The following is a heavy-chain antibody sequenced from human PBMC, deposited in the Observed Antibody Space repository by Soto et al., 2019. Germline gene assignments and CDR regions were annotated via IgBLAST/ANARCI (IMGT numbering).Heavy chain of an antibody. D-gene: IGHD6-19*01. J-gene: IGHJ4*02. V-gene: IGHV2-5*02. Sequence: QITLKESGPSLIKPTQTLVLTCTFSGFSFNTRGVGVAWIRQPPGKTLEWLAVIYWDNDRRYRPSLTDRLSITKDMSTKQVVLTMTNVDPVDTGTYYCAHLVPGPLSFAYWGQGALVTVSS. CDR1: GFSFNTRGVG. CDR2: IYWDNDR. CDR3: AHLVPGPLSFAY.